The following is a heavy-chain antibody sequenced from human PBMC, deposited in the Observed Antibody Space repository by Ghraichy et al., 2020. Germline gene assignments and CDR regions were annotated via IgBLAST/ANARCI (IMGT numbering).Heavy chain of an antibody. CDR1: GFTFNTYV. D-gene: IGHD6-19*01. J-gene: IGHJ6*02. CDR3: VKSLWGEYSSTFDYYSYYAMDV. CDR2: MSGRTGNT. Sequence: GGSLRLSCAASGFTFNTYVMTWVRQAPGRGLEWVSAMSGRTGNTHYADSVKGRFTISRDNSKNTLYLQINSLRAEDTAIYYCVKSLWGEYSSTFDYYSYYAMDVWGQGTTVTVSS. V-gene: IGHV3-23*01.